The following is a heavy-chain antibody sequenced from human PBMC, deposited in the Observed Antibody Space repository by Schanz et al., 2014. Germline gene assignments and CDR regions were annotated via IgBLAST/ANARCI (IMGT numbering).Heavy chain of an antibody. Sequence: EVRLVESGGGLVQPGGSLRLSCEASGFDFNSYSMNWVRQVPGKGLEWVSGISGGGGTRNYADSVKGRFIVFRDNAKNSLYLQMNSLRAEDTAVYYCARDSLRGATGGYGMDVWGQGTTVTVSS. D-gene: IGHD2-8*02. V-gene: IGHV3-48*04. CDR1: GFDFNSYS. CDR3: ARDSLRGATGGYGMDV. CDR2: ISGGGGTR. J-gene: IGHJ6*02.